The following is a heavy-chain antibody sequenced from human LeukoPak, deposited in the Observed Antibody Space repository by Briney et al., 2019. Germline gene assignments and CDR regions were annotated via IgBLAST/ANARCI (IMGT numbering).Heavy chain of an antibody. D-gene: IGHD5-24*01. Sequence: GGSLRLSCAASGFIFSTHSMSWVRLSPGKGLEWVSSISSGSSHIYYADSMKGRFTISRDNARNSLFLQMNSLRAEDTAVYYCVRDFRTQLDGYSPPYHFDYWGQGALVTVSS. CDR3: VRDFRTQLDGYSPPYHFDY. V-gene: IGHV3-21*01. CDR1: GFIFSTHS. J-gene: IGHJ4*02. CDR2: ISSGSSHI.